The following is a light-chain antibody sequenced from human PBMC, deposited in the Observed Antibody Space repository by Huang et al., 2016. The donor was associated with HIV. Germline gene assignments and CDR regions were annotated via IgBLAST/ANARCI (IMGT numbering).Light chain of an antibody. V-gene: IGKV3-15*01. CDR2: DIS. CDR1: KSVSSN. J-gene: IGKJ1*01. Sequence: EIVMTQSPATLSVSPGARATLFCRASKSVSSNLAWYQQKPGRAPRLLMYDISTRATGIPARFSGSGAGTEFTLTISSLRSEEFAVYYCQQYNNWPRTFGQGTKVEIK. CDR3: QQYNNWPRT.